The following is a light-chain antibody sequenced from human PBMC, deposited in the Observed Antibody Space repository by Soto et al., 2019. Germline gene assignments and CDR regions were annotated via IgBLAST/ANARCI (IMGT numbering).Light chain of an antibody. CDR2: EVT. CDR3: SSYTSSRTLV. CDR1: SSDVGGYNY. J-gene: IGLJ2*01. V-gene: IGLV2-14*01. Sequence: QSALTQPASVSGSPGQSITISCTGNSSDVGGYNYVSWYQQHPGKAPKLMIYEVTNRPSGVSNRFSGSKSGNTASLTISGLQAEDEADYYCSSYTSSRTLVFGGGTKLTVL.